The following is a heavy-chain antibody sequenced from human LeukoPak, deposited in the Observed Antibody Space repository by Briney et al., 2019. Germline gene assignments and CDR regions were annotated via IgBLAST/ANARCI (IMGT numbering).Heavy chain of an antibody. CDR1: GGSFSGYY. V-gene: IGHV4-59*01. D-gene: IGHD3-10*01. Sequence: PSETLSLTCAVYGGSFSGYYWSWIRQPPGKGLEWIGYIYYSGSTNYNPSLKSRVTISVDTSKNQFSLKLSSVTAADTAVYYCARGGNGSGSYSLDAFDIWGQGTMVTVSS. CDR2: IYYSGST. CDR3: ARGGNGSGSYSLDAFDI. J-gene: IGHJ3*02.